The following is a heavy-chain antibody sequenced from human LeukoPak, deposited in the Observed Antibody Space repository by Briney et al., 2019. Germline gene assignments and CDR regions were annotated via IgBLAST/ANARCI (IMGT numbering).Heavy chain of an antibody. CDR3: AREYGYNRTCSDY. J-gene: IGHJ4*02. D-gene: IGHD1-14*01. V-gene: IGHV3-21*01. Sequence: GGSLRLSCAASRFTFSSYSMNWVRQAPEKGLEWVSSVTSSSSYIYYADSVKGRFTISRDNAKNSLYLQMNSLRAEDTAVYYCAREYGYNRTCSDYWGQGTLVTVSS. CDR2: VTSSSSYI. CDR1: RFTFSSYS.